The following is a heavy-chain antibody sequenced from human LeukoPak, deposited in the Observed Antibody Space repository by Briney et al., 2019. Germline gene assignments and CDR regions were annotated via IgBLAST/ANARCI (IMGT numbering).Heavy chain of an antibody. CDR3: ARDSYGRSSTGGVLPGEY. V-gene: IGHV1-18*01. CDR2: ISAYNGNT. CDR1: VYTFTSYG. D-gene: IGHD2-8*02. J-gene: IGHJ4*02. Sequence: EASVKVSCKASVYTFTSYGISWVRQAPGQGLEWMGWISAYNGNTNYAQRLQGRVTMTTDTSTSTAYMELRSLRSDDTAVYYCARDSYGRSSTGGVLPGEYWGQGTLVTVSS.